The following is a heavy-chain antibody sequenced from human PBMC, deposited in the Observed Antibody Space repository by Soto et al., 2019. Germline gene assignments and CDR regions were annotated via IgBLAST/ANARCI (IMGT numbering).Heavy chain of an antibody. Sequence: QLQLQESGPGLVKPSETLSLTCTVSGGSISSSSYYWGWIRQPPGKGLEWIGSIYYSGSTYYNPSLTSRVTISVDTSKNQFSLKLSSVTAADTAVYYCARLEGYCSGGSCYNPYDYWGQGTLVTVSS. CDR2: IYYSGST. CDR3: ARLEGYCSGGSCYNPYDY. J-gene: IGHJ4*02. D-gene: IGHD2-15*01. CDR1: GGSISSSSYY. V-gene: IGHV4-39*01.